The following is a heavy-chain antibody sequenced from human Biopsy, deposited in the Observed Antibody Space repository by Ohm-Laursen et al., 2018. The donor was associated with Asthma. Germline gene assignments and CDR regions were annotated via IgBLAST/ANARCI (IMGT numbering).Heavy chain of an antibody. D-gene: IGHD4-23*01. CDR1: GFTVSSNG. Sequence: GSLRLSCAASGFTVSSNGMSWVRQPPGKGLEWVSVIYSGGGTFYADSVKGRVTISRDISKNTLSLQMNSLRAEDTAVYYWARACGGNFFSGAFDIWGQGTMVTVSS. J-gene: IGHJ3*02. V-gene: IGHV3-53*01. CDR2: IYSGGGT. CDR3: ARACGGNFFSGAFDI.